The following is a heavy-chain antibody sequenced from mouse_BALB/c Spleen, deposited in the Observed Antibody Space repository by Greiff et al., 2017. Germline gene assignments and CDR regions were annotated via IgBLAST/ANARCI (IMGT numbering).Heavy chain of an antibody. CDR2: IDPANGNT. Sequence: EVQLQQSGAELVKPGASVKLSCTASGFNIKDTYMHWVKQRPEQGLEWIGRIDPANGNTKYDPKFQGKATITADTSSNTAYLQLSSLTSEDTAVYYCARFSYDSYYFDYWGQGTTLTVSS. CDR1: GFNIKDTY. D-gene: IGHD2-4*01. V-gene: IGHV14-3*02. CDR3: ARFSYDSYYFDY. J-gene: IGHJ2*01.